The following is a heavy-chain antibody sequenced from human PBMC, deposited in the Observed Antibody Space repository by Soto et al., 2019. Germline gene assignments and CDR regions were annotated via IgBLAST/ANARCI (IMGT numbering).Heavy chain of an antibody. D-gene: IGHD6-25*01. CDR2: ISGSGGTT. CDR3: GKFFVDTGGSSGWPWTFHY. V-gene: IGHV3-23*01. Sequence: EVQLLESGGGLVQPGRSLRLSCAASEFNFSSYAMSWVRQAPGMGMEWVSAISGSGGTTYYAASVKGRFTISRDNSKNTLFLQMNCLRAEDTPVYYCGKFFVDTGGSSGWPWTFHYWCQGTLVTVSS. CDR1: EFNFSSYA. J-gene: IGHJ4*02.